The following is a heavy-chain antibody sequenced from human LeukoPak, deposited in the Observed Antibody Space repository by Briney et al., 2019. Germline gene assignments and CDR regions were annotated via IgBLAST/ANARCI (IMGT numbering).Heavy chain of an antibody. Sequence: PGGSLRLSCAASGSTFSTYSMNWVRQAPGKGLEWVSSISSSSSYIYYADSVKGRLTISRDNAKDSLYLQMHSLRAEDSAVYYCARERYGDHVGFDSWGQGTLVTVSS. CDR2: ISSSSSYI. CDR1: GSTFSTYS. D-gene: IGHD4-17*01. CDR3: ARERYGDHVGFDS. J-gene: IGHJ4*02. V-gene: IGHV3-21*01.